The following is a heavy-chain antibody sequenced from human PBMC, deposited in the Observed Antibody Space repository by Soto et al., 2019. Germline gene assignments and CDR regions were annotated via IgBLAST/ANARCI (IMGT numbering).Heavy chain of an antibody. Sequence: SVKVSCKASGGTFSSYAISWVRQAPGQGLEWMGGIIPIFGTANYAQKFQGRVTITADESTSTAYMERSSLRSEDTAVYYCAVKGVGVRYFDWLQLDYWGQGTLVTVSS. V-gene: IGHV1-69*13. D-gene: IGHD3-9*01. J-gene: IGHJ4*02. CDR1: GGTFSSYA. CDR3: AVKGVGVRYFDWLQLDY. CDR2: IIPIFGTA.